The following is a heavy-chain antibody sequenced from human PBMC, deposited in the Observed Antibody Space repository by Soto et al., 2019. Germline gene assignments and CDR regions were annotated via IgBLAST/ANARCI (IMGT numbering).Heavy chain of an antibody. D-gene: IGHD2-21*02. Sequence: QVQLVQSGAEVKKPGASVKVSCKASGYTFTSYYMHWVRQAPGQGLEWMGIINPSGGSTSYAQKFPGRVTMTRDKSTGTVYMELGSLRSEDTAVYYCAREGCGGDCYPNWFDPWGQGTLVTVSS. CDR1: GYTFTSYY. V-gene: IGHV1-46*01. CDR2: INPSGGST. CDR3: AREGCGGDCYPNWFDP. J-gene: IGHJ5*02.